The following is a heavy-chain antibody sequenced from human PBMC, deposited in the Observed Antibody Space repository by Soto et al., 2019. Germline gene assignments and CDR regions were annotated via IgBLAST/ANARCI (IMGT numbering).Heavy chain of an antibody. Sequence: PWGSLRRSFASAGCTFSGYSMHWVRQAPGKGLEWVSYISSSSSTIYYADSVKGRFTISRDNAKNSLYLQMNSLRDEDTAVYYCARADDNYDSSGYYFHWGQGTLVTVSS. CDR3: ARADDNYDSSGYYFH. J-gene: IGHJ4*02. CDR1: GCTFSGYS. D-gene: IGHD3-22*01. V-gene: IGHV3-48*02. CDR2: ISSSSSTI.